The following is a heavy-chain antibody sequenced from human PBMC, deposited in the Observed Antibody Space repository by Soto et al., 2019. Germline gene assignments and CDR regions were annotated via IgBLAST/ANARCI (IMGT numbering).Heavy chain of an antibody. J-gene: IGHJ3*02. Sequence: SETLSLTCSVSGDSITNNKWWSWVRQPPGKGLEWIGEMHHSGSIHYTASLKTRATISVDKSRNQFSLQLTSVTAADTAVYYCAKYRGDPKLAFDMWGQGTMVTVSS. D-gene: IGHD2-21*01. CDR1: GDSITNNKW. CDR3: AKYRGDPKLAFDM. CDR2: MHHSGSI. V-gene: IGHV4-4*02.